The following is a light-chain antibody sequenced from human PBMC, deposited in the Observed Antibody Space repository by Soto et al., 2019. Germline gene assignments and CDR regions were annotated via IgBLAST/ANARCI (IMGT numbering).Light chain of an antibody. V-gene: IGKV1-39*01. CDR2: SAY. CDR1: QNIDTY. Sequence: DIQMTQSPSSLSASVGDRVTLTCRASQNIDTYLNWYLQKPGQAPKLLIYSAYSLQSGVSPRFSGDGSGTDFTLTISSLQPEDFATYYCQQSYNCPRTFGQGTTV. CDR3: QQSYNCPRT. J-gene: IGKJ1*01.